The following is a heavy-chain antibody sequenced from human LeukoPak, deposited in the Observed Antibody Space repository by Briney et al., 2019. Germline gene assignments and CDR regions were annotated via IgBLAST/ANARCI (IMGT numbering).Heavy chain of an antibody. CDR1: GGSISSGSYY. D-gene: IGHD3-3*01. Sequence: PSETLSLTCTVSGGSISSGSYYWSWIRQPAGKGLEWIGRIYTSGSTNYNPSLKSRVSISVDKSKNQFSLKLSSVTAADTAVYYCARANDLPYYMDVWAKGTTVTVSS. CDR3: ARANDLPYYMDV. CDR2: IYTSGST. V-gene: IGHV4-61*02. J-gene: IGHJ6*03.